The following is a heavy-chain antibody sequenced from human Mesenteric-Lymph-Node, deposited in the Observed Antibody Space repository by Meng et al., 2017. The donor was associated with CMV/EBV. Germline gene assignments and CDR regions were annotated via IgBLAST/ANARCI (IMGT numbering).Heavy chain of an antibody. CDR2: VYIYYSGST. V-gene: IGHV4-61*01. CDR3: ARSITGDISYYYFDY. Sequence: VSRDSSYWSWIRQTPGKGLEWIGYVYIYYSGSTNYNPSLKSRVTISLDTSKNEFSLKLSSVTAADTAVYYCARSITGDISYYYFDYWGQGRVVTVSS. D-gene: IGHD1-26*01. CDR1: VSRDSSY. J-gene: IGHJ4*02.